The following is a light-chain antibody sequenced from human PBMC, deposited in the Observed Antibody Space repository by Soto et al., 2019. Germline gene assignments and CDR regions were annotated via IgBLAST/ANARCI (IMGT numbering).Light chain of an antibody. V-gene: IGKV1-5*03. Sequence: DIQMTQSPSPLSGSVGDRVTITCLASQTISSWLAWYQQKPGKAPRLMIYKASTLKSGVPSRFSGSGSGTEFTLTISSLQPDDFATYYCQQVNSFPSTLGQGTRLEIK. CDR3: QQVNSFPST. J-gene: IGKJ5*01. CDR1: QTISSW. CDR2: KAS.